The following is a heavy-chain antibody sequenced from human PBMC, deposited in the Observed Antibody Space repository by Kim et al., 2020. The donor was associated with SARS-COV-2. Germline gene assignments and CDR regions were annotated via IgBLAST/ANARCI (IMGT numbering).Heavy chain of an antibody. Sequence: GGSLRLSCAASGFTFTNYWIHWVRQIPGKGPVWVSSVGGDGGSRYYADSVKGRFTTSRDNAKNIVYLQMNSLIVEDTAFYYCTSFFEYWGQGTLVTVSS. CDR1: GFTFTNYW. D-gene: IGHD3-3*01. J-gene: IGHJ4*02. CDR2: VGGDGGSR. CDR3: TSFFEY. V-gene: IGHV3-74*01.